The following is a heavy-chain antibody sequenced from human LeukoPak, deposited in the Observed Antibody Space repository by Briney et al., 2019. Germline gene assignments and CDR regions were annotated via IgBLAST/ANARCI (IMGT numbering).Heavy chain of an antibody. D-gene: IGHD3-16*01. Sequence: PSETLSLTCTVSGGSINSTNYYWGWIRQPPGKGLEWIGSIYYSGSTYYNPSLKSRVTISVDTSKNQFSLKLSSVTAADTAVYYCAREAGIGILTRFFDYWGQGTLVTVSS. J-gene: IGHJ4*02. CDR3: AREAGIGILTRFFDY. CDR1: GGSINSTNYY. V-gene: IGHV4-39*07. CDR2: IYYSGST.